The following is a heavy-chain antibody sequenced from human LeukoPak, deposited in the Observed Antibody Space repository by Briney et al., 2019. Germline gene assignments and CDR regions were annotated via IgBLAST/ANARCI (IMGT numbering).Heavy chain of an antibody. V-gene: IGHV3-48*03. D-gene: IGHD2/OR15-2a*01. Sequence: GGSLRLSCAASGFTFRSYEMLWVRQAPGKGLEWVSYISTSDISDSTIYYADSVRGRFTISRDNAKNSLYLRMNSLRAEDTAIYYCARLNKLNWFDPWGQGTLVTVSS. CDR3: ARLNKLNWFDP. CDR1: GFTFRSYE. CDR2: ISTSDISDSTI. J-gene: IGHJ5*02.